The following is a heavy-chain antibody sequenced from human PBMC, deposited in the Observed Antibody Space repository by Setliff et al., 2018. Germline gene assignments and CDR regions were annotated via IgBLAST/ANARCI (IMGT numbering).Heavy chain of an antibody. CDR2: VTQGAST. Sequence: GGSLRLSCAASGLIFSNNWMSWVRQSPGKGLEWVSGVTQGASTFCADSVKGRFTISRDNSKSSVYLQMNDLRVEDTATYYCAKDRVDDGVWDFDSWGQGILVTVSS. CDR3: AKDRVDDGVWDFDS. CDR1: GLIFSNNW. J-gene: IGHJ4*02. V-gene: IGHV3-53*01. D-gene: IGHD4-17*01.